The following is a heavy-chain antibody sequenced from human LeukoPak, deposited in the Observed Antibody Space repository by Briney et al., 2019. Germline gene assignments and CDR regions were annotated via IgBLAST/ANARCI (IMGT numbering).Heavy chain of an antibody. CDR3: AREGGHSGYESPYYYYYYMDV. CDR2: IYTSWSA. CDR1: GGSISSYY. V-gene: IGHV4-4*07. D-gene: IGHD5-12*01. J-gene: IGHJ6*03. Sequence: PSETLSLTCTVSGGSISSYYWSWIRQPAGKGLELIGRIYTSWSANYNPSLKSRVTMSVDTSKNQFSLKLSSVTAADTAVYYCAREGGHSGYESPYYYYYYMDVWGKGTTVTISS.